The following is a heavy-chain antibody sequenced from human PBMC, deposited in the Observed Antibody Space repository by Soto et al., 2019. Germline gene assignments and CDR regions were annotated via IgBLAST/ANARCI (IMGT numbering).Heavy chain of an antibody. CDR1: GGSISSYY. CDR3: ARATRDDAPTWYFDL. J-gene: IGHJ2*01. D-gene: IGHD2-2*01. Sequence: PSETLSLTCTVSGGSISSYYWSWIRQPPGKGLEWIGYIYYSGSTNYNPSLKSRVTISVDTSKNQFSLKLSSVTAADTAVYYCARATRDDAPTWYFDLWGRGTLVTVSS. V-gene: IGHV4-59*08. CDR2: IYYSGST.